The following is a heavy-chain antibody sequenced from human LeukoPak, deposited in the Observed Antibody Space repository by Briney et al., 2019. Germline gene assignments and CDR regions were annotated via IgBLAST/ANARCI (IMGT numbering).Heavy chain of an antibody. Sequence: SQTLSLTCTVSGGSISSGNYSWSWLRQPDGQGLEWLGRIYRSGSTYYNPSLKSRVTISVDTSKNQFSLKLSSVTAADTAVYYCARGFADRYYYYYYMDVWGKGTTVTVSS. D-gene: IGHD3-10*01. CDR1: GGSISSGNYS. J-gene: IGHJ6*03. V-gene: IGHV4-61*02. CDR2: IYRSGST. CDR3: ARGFADRYYYYYYMDV.